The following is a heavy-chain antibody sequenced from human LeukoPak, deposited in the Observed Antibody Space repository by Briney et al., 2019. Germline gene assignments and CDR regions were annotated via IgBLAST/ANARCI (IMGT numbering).Heavy chain of an antibody. V-gene: IGHV3-9*01. D-gene: IGHD1-26*01. CDR2: ISWNSGSI. J-gene: IGHJ3*02. CDR3: AKGAQWELLRGAFDI. CDR1: GFTFDDYA. Sequence: PGGSLRLSCAASGFTFDDYAMHWVRQAPGKGLEWVSGISWNSGSIGYADSVKGRFTISRDNAKNSLYLQMNSLRAEDTALYYCAKGAQWELLRGAFDIWGQGTMVTVSS.